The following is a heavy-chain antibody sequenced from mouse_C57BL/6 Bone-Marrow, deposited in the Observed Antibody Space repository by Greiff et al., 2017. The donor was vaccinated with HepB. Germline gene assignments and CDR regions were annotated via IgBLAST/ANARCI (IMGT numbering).Heavy chain of an antibody. D-gene: IGHD2-4*01. CDR2: ISDGGSYT. CDR1: GFTFSSYA. V-gene: IGHV5-4*01. Sequence: EVKLMESGGGLVKPGGSLKLSCAASGFTFSSYAMSWVRHTPEKMLEWVATISDGGSYTYYPDNVKGRFTISRDNAKNNLYLQISHLKSEDTAMYYCAREWNDYDGFAYWGQGTLVTGSA. CDR3: AREWNDYDGFAY. J-gene: IGHJ3*01.